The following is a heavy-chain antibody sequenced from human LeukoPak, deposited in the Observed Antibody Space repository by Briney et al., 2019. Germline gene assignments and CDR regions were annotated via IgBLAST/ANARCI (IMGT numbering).Heavy chain of an antibody. CDR1: GFTFSSYA. CDR2: ISGSGGST. CDR3: AELGITMIGGV. J-gene: IGHJ6*04. V-gene: IGHV3-23*01. D-gene: IGHD3-10*02. Sequence: GGSPRLSCAASGFTFSSYAMSWVRQAPGKGLEWVSTISGSGGSTYYADSVKGRFTISRDNAKNSLYLQMNSLRAEDTAVYYCAELGITMIGGVWGKGTTVTISS.